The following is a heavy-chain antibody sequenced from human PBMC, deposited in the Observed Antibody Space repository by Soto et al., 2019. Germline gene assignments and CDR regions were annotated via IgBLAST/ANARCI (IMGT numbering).Heavy chain of an antibody. D-gene: IGHD2-15*01. CDR2: INSGNGNT. J-gene: IGHJ6*04. V-gene: IGHV1-3*01. CDR3: ASATRRGALDYYYYCMDG. CDR1: GYTFTSYD. Sequence: ASRKVSCKASGYTFTSYDMHWVRHTTGQRLARLGWINSGNGNTKYSQKFQGRVTITRDTSASTAYMELSSLRSKATPVYYCASATRRGALDYYYYCMDGWGRGTTV.